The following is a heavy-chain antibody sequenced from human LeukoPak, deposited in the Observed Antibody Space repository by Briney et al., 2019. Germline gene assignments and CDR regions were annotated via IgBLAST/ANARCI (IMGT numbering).Heavy chain of an antibody. V-gene: IGHV3-23*01. CDR1: GFTFSDFA. D-gene: IGHD3-3*01. Sequence: GGSLRLSCVASGFTFSDFAMSGVRQTPGKRLEWVASTDGTGGDSYYADAVKGRFTISRDDSRDTLYLQMNSLKAEDTAVYYCAKDAFSYNGVFDPSDIWGQGTMVTVSS. J-gene: IGHJ3*02. CDR3: AKDAFSYNGVFDPSDI. CDR2: TDGTGGDS.